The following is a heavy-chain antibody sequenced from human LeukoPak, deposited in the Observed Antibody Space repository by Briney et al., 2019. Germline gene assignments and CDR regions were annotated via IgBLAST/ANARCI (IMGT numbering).Heavy chain of an antibody. J-gene: IGHJ5*02. V-gene: IGHV1-2*02. CDR1: GYTFTGYY. CDR3: ARSICSDGSCYFEVDP. D-gene: IGHD2-15*01. Sequence: ASVKVSCKASGYTFTGYYMHWVRQAPGQGLEWMGWINPNSGGTNYAQKFQGRVTMTRDTSISTAYMELSRLRSDDTAAYYCARSICSDGSCYFEVDPWGQGTLVTVSS. CDR2: INPNSGGT.